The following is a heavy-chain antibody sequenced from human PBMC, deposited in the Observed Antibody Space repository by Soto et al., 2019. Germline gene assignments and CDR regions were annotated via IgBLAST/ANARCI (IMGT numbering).Heavy chain of an antibody. CDR2: IIPIFGTA. D-gene: IGHD3-10*01. J-gene: IGHJ5*02. V-gene: IGHV1-69*01. Sequence: QVQLVQSGAEVKKPGSSVKVSCKASGGTFSSYAISWVRQAPGQGLKWMGGIIPIFGTANYAQKFQGRVTITADESTSTAYMELSSPRSEDTAVYYCARDIRITMVRGVIAYNWFDPWGQGTLVTVSS. CDR3: ARDIRITMVRGVIAYNWFDP. CDR1: GGTFSSYA.